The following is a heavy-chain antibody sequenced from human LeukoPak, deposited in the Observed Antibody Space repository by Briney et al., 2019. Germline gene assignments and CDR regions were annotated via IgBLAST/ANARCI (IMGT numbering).Heavy chain of an antibody. J-gene: IGHJ3*02. CDR1: GFTFSSYS. Sequence: GGSLRLSCAASGFTFSSYSMNWVRQAPGKGLEWVSYISSHSSYTNYADSVKGRFTISRDNAKNSLYLQMNSLRAEDTAMYYCARGGWREPDALDIWGQGTMVTVSS. V-gene: IGHV3-21*05. CDR3: ARGGWREPDALDI. D-gene: IGHD1-14*01. CDR2: ISSHSSYT.